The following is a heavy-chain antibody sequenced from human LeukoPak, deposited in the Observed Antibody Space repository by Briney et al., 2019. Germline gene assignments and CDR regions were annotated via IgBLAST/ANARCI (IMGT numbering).Heavy chain of an antibody. Sequence: SETLSLTCTVSGGSISSSSYYWGWIRQPPGKGLEWIGSIYYSGSTYYNPSLKSRVTISVDTSKNQFSLKLSSVTAADTAVYYCARSYYHDSSAHWGQGTLVTVSS. J-gene: IGHJ4*02. CDR1: GGSISSSSYY. V-gene: IGHV4-39*01. CDR2: IYYSGST. D-gene: IGHD3-22*01. CDR3: ARSYYHDSSAH.